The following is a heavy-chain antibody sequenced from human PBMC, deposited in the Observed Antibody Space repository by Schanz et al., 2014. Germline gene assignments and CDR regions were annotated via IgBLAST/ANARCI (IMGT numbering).Heavy chain of an antibody. CDR1: GYTFSSYG. V-gene: IGHV1-18*01. D-gene: IGHD4-17*01. Sequence: QVQLVQSGAEVKKPGASVKVSCKASGYTFSSYGITWVRQAPGQGLEWMGWINGYNGHTLYAQNFQGRVTITADKSTSTAYMELTSLRSEDTAVYYCARGYGDSPTDFWGQGTLVTVSS. J-gene: IGHJ4*02. CDR2: INGYNGHT. CDR3: ARGYGDSPTDF.